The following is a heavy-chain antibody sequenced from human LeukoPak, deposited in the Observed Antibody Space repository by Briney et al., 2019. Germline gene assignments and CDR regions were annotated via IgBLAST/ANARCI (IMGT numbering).Heavy chain of an antibody. CDR1: GGSISSNY. Sequence: PSETLSLTCTVSGGSISSNYWSWIRQPPGKGLEWIGCRYDTGGTNYNPSLQSRVTISVDTSKNQFSLNLTSVTAADTAVYFCARDLGMATAGWGQGTLVTVSS. J-gene: IGHJ4*02. D-gene: IGHD5-24*01. CDR3: ARDLGMATAG. CDR2: RYDTGGT. V-gene: IGHV4-59*12.